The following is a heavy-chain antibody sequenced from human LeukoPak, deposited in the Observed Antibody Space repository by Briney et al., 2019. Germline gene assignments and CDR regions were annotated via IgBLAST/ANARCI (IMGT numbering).Heavy chain of an antibody. CDR1: GFTFSVHW. D-gene: IGHD1-26*01. CDR3: VREREGSNSEH. J-gene: IGHJ1*01. CDR2: IYSDGNT. Sequence: GGSLRLSCAASGFTFSVHWMTWVRQAPGMGLEWVSTIYSDGNTYYPDSVKGRFTISRDGSKNTLYLQLNSLRTEDTAIYYCVREREGSNSEHWGQGTLVTVSS. V-gene: IGHV3-53*01.